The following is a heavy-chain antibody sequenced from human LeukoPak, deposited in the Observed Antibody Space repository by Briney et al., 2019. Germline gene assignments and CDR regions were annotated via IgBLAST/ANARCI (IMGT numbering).Heavy chain of an antibody. D-gene: IGHD7-27*01. CDR3: AIQPWGSGNNWYFDL. J-gene: IGHJ2*01. CDR1: GYTFTAYY. V-gene: IGHV1-2*02. Sequence: ASVKVSCKSSGYTFTAYYIHWVRQAPGQGLEWMGWISPNSGGTDYAQKFQGRVTMTRDTSISTTYVELSSLTSDDTAVYYCAIQPWGSGNNWYFDLWGRGTLVTVSS. CDR2: ISPNSGGT.